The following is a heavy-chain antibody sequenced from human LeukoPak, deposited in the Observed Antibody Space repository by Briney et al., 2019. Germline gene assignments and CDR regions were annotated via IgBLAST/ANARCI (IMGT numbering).Heavy chain of an antibody. D-gene: IGHD3-22*01. CDR2: ITGSSRFI. J-gene: IGHJ5*02. Sequence: GGSLRLSCAASGFTFSTYSMNWVRQAPGKGLEWVSSITGSSRFIYYADSVKGRCTISRDNANNSLHLQMNSQRAEDTAVYYCARNYDSSGYGYNWFDPWGQGTLVTVSS. CDR3: ARNYDSSGYGYNWFDP. CDR1: GFTFSTYS. V-gene: IGHV3-21*01.